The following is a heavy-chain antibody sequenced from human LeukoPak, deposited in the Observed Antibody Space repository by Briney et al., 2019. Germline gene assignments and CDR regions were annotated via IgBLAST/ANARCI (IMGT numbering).Heavy chain of an antibody. D-gene: IGHD4-17*01. Sequence: SETLSLTCAVYGGSFSGYYWSWIRQPPGKGLEWIGEINHSGSTNYNPSLKSRVTISVDTSKNQFSLKLSSVTAADTAVYYCARADDYGAPPDAFDIWGQGTMVTVSS. V-gene: IGHV4-34*01. CDR3: ARADDYGAPPDAFDI. CDR1: GGSFSGYY. J-gene: IGHJ3*02. CDR2: INHSGST.